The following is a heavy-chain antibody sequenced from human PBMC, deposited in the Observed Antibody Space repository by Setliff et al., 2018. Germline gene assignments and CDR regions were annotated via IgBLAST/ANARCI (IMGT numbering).Heavy chain of an antibody. J-gene: IGHJ4*02. D-gene: IGHD1-26*01. CDR1: GMSFSGHY. CDR2: IYHSGTT. V-gene: IGHV4-34*01. Sequence: SETLSLTCVVDGMSFSGHYWAWIRQSPGKGLEWIGEIYHSGTTNYNPSLKSRVTMSVDKSRNQFSLRLTSVTAADTAIYYCTRAYSGSHDYWGQGTLVTVSS. CDR3: TRAYSGSHDY.